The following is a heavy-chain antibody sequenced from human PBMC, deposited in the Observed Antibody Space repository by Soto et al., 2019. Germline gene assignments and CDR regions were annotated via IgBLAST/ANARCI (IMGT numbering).Heavy chain of an antibody. D-gene: IGHD5-18*01. CDR1: GGSISSGGYS. V-gene: IGHV4-30-2*05. Sequence: SETLSLTCAVSGGSISSGGYSWSWIRQPPGKGLEWIGYIYYSGSTYYNPSLKSRVTISVDTSKNQFSLKLSSVTAADTAVYYCARNGYSYGPNWFDPWGQGTLVTVSS. CDR2: IYYSGST. J-gene: IGHJ5*02. CDR3: ARNGYSYGPNWFDP.